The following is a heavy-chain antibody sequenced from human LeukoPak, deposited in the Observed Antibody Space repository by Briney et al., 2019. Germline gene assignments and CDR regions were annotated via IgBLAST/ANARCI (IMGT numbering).Heavy chain of an antibody. CDR3: ARDSKEWELLGDRTYNWFDP. Sequence: SQTLSLTRAISGDSVSSNSAAWNWIRQSPSRGLEWVGRTYYRSKRYNDYAVSVKRRITINQDTSTNKSSLQLNSVTPEDTAVYYCARDSKEWELLGDRTYNWFDPWGQGTLVIVSS. CDR1: GDSVSSNSAA. D-gene: IGHD1-26*01. CDR2: TYYRSKRYN. V-gene: IGHV6-1*01. J-gene: IGHJ5*02.